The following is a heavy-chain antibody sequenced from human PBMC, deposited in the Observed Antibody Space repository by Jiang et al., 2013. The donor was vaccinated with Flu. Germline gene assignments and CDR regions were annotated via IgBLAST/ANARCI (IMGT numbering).Heavy chain of an antibody. V-gene: IGHV4-30-4*01. J-gene: IGHJ4*02. Sequence: DYYWSWIRQPPREGPGVDWVHLLHGSTYYNPSLKSRVTISVDTSKNQFSLKLSSVTAADTAVYYCARVLATKWLGEGTFDYWGQGTLVTVSS. CDR1: DYY. CDR3: ARVLATKWLGEGTFDY. D-gene: IGHD6-19*01. CDR2: LLHGST.